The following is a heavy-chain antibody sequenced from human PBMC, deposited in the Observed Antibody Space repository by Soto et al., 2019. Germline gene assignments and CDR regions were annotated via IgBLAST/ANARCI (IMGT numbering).Heavy chain of an antibody. CDR2: IYYSGST. CDR3: ARHKRPGIAVAGIGY. V-gene: IGHV4-59*08. CDR1: GGSISSYY. D-gene: IGHD6-19*01. J-gene: IGHJ4*02. Sequence: SETLSLTCTVSGGSISSYYWSWIRQPPGKGLEWIGYIYYSGSTNYNPSLKSRVTISVDTSKNQFSLKLSSVTAADTAVYYCARHKRPGIAVAGIGYWGQGTLVTVSS.